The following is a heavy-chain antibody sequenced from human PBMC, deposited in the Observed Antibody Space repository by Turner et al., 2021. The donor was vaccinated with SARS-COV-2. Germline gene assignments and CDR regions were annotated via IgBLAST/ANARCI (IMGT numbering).Heavy chain of an antibody. CDR2: ILRDGSDQ. D-gene: IGHD3-9*01. CDR3: AKDLTVPGAPSSYWYFDF. Sequence: QVQLVESGGGVVQPGGSLGLSCEASGFIFTNHDLHWVRQAPGKGLEWVAAILRDGSDQYYADSVKGRFTISRDTSKKTVILQMNALRAEDTATYFCAKDLTVPGAPSSYWYFDFWGRGALVTVSS. V-gene: IGHV3-30*02. J-gene: IGHJ2*01. CDR1: GFIFTNHD.